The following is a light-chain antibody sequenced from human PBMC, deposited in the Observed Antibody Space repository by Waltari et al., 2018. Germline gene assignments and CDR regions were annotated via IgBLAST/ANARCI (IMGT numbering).Light chain of an antibody. CDR1: QSISDW. CDR2: KAS. V-gene: IGKV1-5*03. Sequence: DIQMTQSPSTLSASVGDRVTITCRASQSISDWLAWYQQKPGKAPKLLIYKASDLESGVPSRFSGSGSGTEFTLTIISLQPDDFATYYCQHYDGFPWTFGQGTEVESK. CDR3: QHYDGFPWT. J-gene: IGKJ1*01.